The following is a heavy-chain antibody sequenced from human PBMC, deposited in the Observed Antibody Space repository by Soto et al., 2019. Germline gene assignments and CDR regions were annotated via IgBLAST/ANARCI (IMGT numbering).Heavy chain of an antibody. CDR2: ISGSGSTI. CDR1: VFTFSSHE. J-gene: IGHJ1*01. D-gene: IGHD2-8*01. CDR3: ARGGVY. V-gene: IGHV3-48*03. Sequence: GSLRLYCEATVFTFSSHEMNWIRQTPGKRLEWIAKISGSGSTINYADSVKGRFTISRDNVQRTLHLQMDSLRVEDTGVYYCARGGVYWGRGTLVTV.